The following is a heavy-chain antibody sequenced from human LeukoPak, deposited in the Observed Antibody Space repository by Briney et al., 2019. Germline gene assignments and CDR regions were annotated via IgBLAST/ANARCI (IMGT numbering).Heavy chain of an antibody. V-gene: IGHV4-4*02. D-gene: IGHD3-22*01. CDR3: ARAYDSSGYCEY. CDR2: IYHSGST. J-gene: IGHJ4*02. Sequence: SGTLSLTCAVSGGSISSSNWWSWVRQPPGKGLEWIGEIYHSGSTNYNPSLKSRVTISVDTSKNQFSLKLSSVTAADTAVYYCARAYDSSGYCEYWGQGTLVTVSS. CDR1: GGSISSSNW.